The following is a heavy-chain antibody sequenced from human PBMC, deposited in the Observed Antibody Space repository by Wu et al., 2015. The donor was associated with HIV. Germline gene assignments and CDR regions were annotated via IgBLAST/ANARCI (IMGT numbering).Heavy chain of an antibody. Sequence: QVQLVQSGAEVKKPGASVKVSCKASGYTFTNYDINWVRQATGQGLEWMGWMNPNTGNTGYVEKFQGRVTITRNTSISTAYMELSSLRSEDTAVYYCAREGEDGSGYYAYLQHWGQGTLVTVSS. D-gene: IGHD3-22*01. J-gene: IGHJ1*01. CDR1: GYTFTNYD. CDR2: MNPNTGNT. CDR3: AREGEDGSGYYAYLQH. V-gene: IGHV1-8*03.